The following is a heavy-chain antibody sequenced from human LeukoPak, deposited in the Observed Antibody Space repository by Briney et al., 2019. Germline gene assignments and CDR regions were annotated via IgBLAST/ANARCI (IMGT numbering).Heavy chain of an antibody. V-gene: IGHV4-31*03. Sequence: KSSETLSLTCTVSGGSISSGGYYWSWIRQHPGKGLEWIGYIYYSGSTYYNPSLKSRVTISVDTSKNQFSLKLSSVTAADTAVYYCVRGRDFWSGYYIDYFDYWGQGTLVTVSS. D-gene: IGHD3-3*01. CDR2: IYYSGST. CDR1: GGSISSGGYY. CDR3: VRGRDFWSGYYIDYFDY. J-gene: IGHJ4*02.